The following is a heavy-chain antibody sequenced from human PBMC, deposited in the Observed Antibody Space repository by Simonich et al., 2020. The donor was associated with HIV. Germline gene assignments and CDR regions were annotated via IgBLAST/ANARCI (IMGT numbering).Heavy chain of an antibody. CDR3: ARGLFLSSWAPFHY. CDR1: GDTISSYY. D-gene: IGHD6-13*01. Sequence: QVQLQESGPGLVKPSETLSLTVTVSGDTISSYYWSWIRQPPGKGLEWIGHIYYTGITNYNPPLRSRFTISVDTSKNQFSLNLTSVTAADTAVYYCARGLFLSSWAPFHYWGQGTLVTVSS. J-gene: IGHJ4*02. CDR2: IYYTGIT. V-gene: IGHV4-59*08.